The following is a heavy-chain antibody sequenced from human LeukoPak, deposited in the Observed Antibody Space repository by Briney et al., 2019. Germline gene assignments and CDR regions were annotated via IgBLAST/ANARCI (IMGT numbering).Heavy chain of an antibody. V-gene: IGHV4-59*01. CDR1: GGSISSYY. Sequence: SETLSLTCTVSGGSISSYYWSWIRQPPGKGLEWIGYIYYSGSTSYNPSLKSRVTISVDTSKNQFSLKLSSVTAADTAVYYCARGVCSGGSCRNWFDPWGQGTLVTVSS. D-gene: IGHD2-15*01. CDR3: ARGVCSGGSCRNWFDP. CDR2: IYYSGST. J-gene: IGHJ5*02.